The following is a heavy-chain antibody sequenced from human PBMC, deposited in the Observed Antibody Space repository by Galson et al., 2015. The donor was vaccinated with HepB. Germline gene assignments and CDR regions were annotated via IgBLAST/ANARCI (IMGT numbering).Heavy chain of an antibody. J-gene: IGHJ5*02. V-gene: IGHV3-33*01. Sequence: SLRLSCAASGFTFSSYGMHWVRQAPGKGLEWVAVIWYDGSNKYYADSVKGRFTISRDNSKNTLYLQMNSPRAEDTAVYYCARATRPAYDFWSGYYGGWDWFDPWGQGTLVTVSS. CDR1: GFTFSSYG. D-gene: IGHD3-3*01. CDR3: ARATRPAYDFWSGYYGGWDWFDP. CDR2: IWYDGSNK.